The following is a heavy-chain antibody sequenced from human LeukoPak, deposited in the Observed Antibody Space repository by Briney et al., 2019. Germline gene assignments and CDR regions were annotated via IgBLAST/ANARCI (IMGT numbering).Heavy chain of an antibody. V-gene: IGHV4-59*11. CDR3: ARSFYDSDALVKPYAFDY. D-gene: IGHD2/OR15-2a*01. CDR2: IYYSDYT. CDR1: GASISSHY. Sequence: PSETLSLTCTLSGASISSHYWSWIRQSPGRGLEWMGYIYYSDYTDYNPSLGGRVTISVDTSKKQFSLTLTSVTAADTAVYYCARSFYDSDALVKPYAFDYWGQGILVTVSS. J-gene: IGHJ4*02.